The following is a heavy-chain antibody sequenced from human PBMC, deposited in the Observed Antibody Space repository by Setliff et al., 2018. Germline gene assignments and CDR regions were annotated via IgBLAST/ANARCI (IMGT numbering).Heavy chain of an antibody. J-gene: IGHJ4*02. V-gene: IGHV3-9*03. CDR1: GFTFDDYV. CDR3: VKDSGSGSYYGGYFHY. Sequence: PGGSLRLSCAASGFTFDDYVMHWVRQAPGKGLEWVSGISWNSDNIGYADSVKGRFTISRDNAKNSLFLQMNSLRAEDMAFYYCVKDSGSGSYYGGYFHYWGQGTLVTLL. CDR2: ISWNSDNI. D-gene: IGHD3-10*01.